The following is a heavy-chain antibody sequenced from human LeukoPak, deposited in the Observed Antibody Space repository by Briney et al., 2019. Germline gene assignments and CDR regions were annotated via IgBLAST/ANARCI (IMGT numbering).Heavy chain of an antibody. CDR2: ITAGTGNT. CDR3: ARIILFRGVNEGRGEDY. Sequence: ASVKVSCKASGYTFTSYPIHWVRQAPGQGLEGMGWITAGTGNTKFSQKFQGRLTITRDTSASTVNMELSSLRSDDTAVYYCARIILFRGVNEGRGEDYWGQGTPVTVSS. CDR1: GYTFTSYP. D-gene: IGHD3-10*01. V-gene: IGHV1-3*01. J-gene: IGHJ4*02.